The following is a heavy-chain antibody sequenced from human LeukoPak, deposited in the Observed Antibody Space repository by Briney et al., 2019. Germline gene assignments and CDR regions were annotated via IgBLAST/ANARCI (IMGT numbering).Heavy chain of an antibody. Sequence: SETLSLTCTVSGGSISSDNYYWSWIRQPPGKGLEWIGYIYYSGSTYYNPSLKSRVTISVDTSKNQFSLKLSSVTAADTAVYYCARGQFHDYRTYYYYYGMDVWGQGTTVTVSS. J-gene: IGHJ6*02. CDR3: ARGQFHDYRTYYYYYGMDV. V-gene: IGHV4-30-4*01. D-gene: IGHD4-4*01. CDR1: GGSISSDNYY. CDR2: IYYSGST.